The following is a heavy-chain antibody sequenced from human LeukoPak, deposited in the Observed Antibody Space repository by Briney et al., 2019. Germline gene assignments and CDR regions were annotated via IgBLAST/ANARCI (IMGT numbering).Heavy chain of an antibody. J-gene: IGHJ4*02. D-gene: IGHD7-27*01. CDR2: ISGSGGST. Sequence: GGSLRLSCAASGFTFSSYAMSWVRQAPGKGLEWVSAISGSGGSTYYADSVKGRFTISRDNSKNTLYLQMNSLRAEDTAVYYCARDRLAGDSLFDYWGQGTLVTVSS. CDR1: GFTFSSYA. CDR3: ARDRLAGDSLFDY. V-gene: IGHV3-23*01.